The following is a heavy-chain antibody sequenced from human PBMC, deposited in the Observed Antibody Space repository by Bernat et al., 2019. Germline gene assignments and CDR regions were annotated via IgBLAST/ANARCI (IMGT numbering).Heavy chain of an antibody. CDR1: GYMFSSYG. V-gene: IGHV1-18*01. D-gene: IGHD3-16*01. CDR2: INPYNGNT. CDR3: ARVPGEPPLDWYFDL. Sequence: LVQSGAEVKKPGASVKVSCEASGYMFSSYGVTWVRQAPGQGLEWMGRINPYNGNTRYAQKLQGRVTMTTDTSTSTAYMELRSLRSDDTAVYYCARVPGEPPLDWYFDLWGRGTLVIVSS. J-gene: IGHJ2*01.